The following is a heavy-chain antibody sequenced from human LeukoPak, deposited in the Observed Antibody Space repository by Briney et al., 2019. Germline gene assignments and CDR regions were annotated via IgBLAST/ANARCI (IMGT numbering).Heavy chain of an antibody. V-gene: IGHV4-31*03. CDR2: IYYSGST. CDR3: ARGLTGDQFFDP. J-gene: IGHJ5*02. D-gene: IGHD7-27*01. CDR1: GGSISNDGYY. Sequence: SETLPLTCNVSGGSISNDGYYWSWIRQHPGKGLEWLGYIYYSGSTYYNPSLKSRVTLSVDTSKSQFSLRLSSVTAADTAVYYCARGLTGDQFFDPWGQGTLVTVSS.